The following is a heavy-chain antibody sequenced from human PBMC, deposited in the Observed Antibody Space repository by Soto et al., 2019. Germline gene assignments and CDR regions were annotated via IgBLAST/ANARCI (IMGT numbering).Heavy chain of an antibody. CDR1: GDSISNYY. CDR3: ARDRQGDSNLDFYYYGMDI. V-gene: IGHV4-59*01. J-gene: IGHJ6*02. Sequence: QVHLQESGPGLVKPSETLSLTCTVSGDSISNYYWSWIRQPPGKVLEWIGYIDYSGYTHYNPSRESRVTLSLDTSKIQFSLELRSVTAADKAVYYCARDRQGDSNLDFYYYGMDIWCRGTTVTVSS. D-gene: IGHD4-4*01. CDR2: IDYSGYT.